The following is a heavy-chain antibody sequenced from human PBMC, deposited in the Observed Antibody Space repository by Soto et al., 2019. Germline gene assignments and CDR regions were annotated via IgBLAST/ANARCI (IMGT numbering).Heavy chain of an antibody. CDR1: GGSISSSSYY. V-gene: IGHV4-39*01. D-gene: IGHD2-15*01. CDR3: ALGYCSGGSCYSIFLDYYYGMDV. J-gene: IGHJ6*02. Sequence: LSLTCTVSGGSISSSSYYWGWIRQPPGKGLEWIGSIYYSGSTYYNPSLKSRVTISVDTSKNQFSLKLSSVTAADTAVYYCALGYCSGGSCYSIFLDYYYGMDVWGQGTTVTVSS. CDR2: IYYSGST.